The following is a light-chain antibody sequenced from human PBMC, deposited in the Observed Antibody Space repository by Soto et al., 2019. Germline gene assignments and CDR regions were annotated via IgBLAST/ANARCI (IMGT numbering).Light chain of an antibody. CDR1: QSVRSN. Sequence: EVVMTQSPATLSVSPGESATLSCRASQSVRSNVGWYQQKPGQAPRLLMSDAYTRATGIPARFSGSGSGTAFTLTISSPQSADIAVYYCQQYNNWPRTFGQGTKVEIK. J-gene: IGKJ1*01. CDR3: QQYNNWPRT. V-gene: IGKV3-15*01. CDR2: DAY.